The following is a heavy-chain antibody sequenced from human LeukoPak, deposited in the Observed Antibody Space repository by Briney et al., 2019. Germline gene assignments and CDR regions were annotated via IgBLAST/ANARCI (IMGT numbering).Heavy chain of an antibody. V-gene: IGHV4-59*08. D-gene: IGHD3-10*01. Sequence: SETLSLTCTASGGSISGYYWNWIRQPPGKGLEWIGYIYYIGSTYYNPSLKSRVTISVDTSKNQFSLKLSSVTAADTAVYYCARRGEKLFDYWGQGTLVTVSS. CDR2: IYYIGST. CDR1: GGSISGYY. CDR3: ARRGEKLFDY. J-gene: IGHJ4*02.